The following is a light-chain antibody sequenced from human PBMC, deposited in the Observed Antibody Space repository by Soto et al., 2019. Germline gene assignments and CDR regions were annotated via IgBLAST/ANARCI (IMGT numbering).Light chain of an antibody. V-gene: IGKV3-11*01. CDR3: QQCNNWPRT. J-gene: IGKJ5*01. CDR1: QSFSKS. Sequence: EIVLTQSPATLSLSPGERATLSCRASQSFSKSLGWYQQKPGQAPRLLIYDTSNRATGIPARFSGSGSGTDFTLTISSLEPEDFAVYYCQQCNNWPRTFGQGTRLEIK. CDR2: DTS.